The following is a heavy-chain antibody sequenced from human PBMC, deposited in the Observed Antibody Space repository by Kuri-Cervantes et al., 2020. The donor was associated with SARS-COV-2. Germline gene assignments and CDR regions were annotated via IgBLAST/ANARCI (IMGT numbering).Heavy chain of an antibody. CDR3: ARDPHYQLLSYYYYMDV. J-gene: IGHJ6*03. CDR1: TFTFHNYP. D-gene: IGHD2-2*01. CDR2: ISYDVNNK. Sequence: GESLKISCVVPTFTFHNYPLHWVRQAPGKGLQWLAVISYDVNNKYYADSVKGRFTISRDNSKNTLYLQMNSLRAEDTAVYYCARDPHYQLLSYYYYMDVWGKGTTVTGSS. V-gene: IGHV3-30*04.